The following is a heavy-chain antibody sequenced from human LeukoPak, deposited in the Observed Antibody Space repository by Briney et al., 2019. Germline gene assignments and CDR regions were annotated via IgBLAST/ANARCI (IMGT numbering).Heavy chain of an antibody. D-gene: IGHD6-19*01. V-gene: IGHV4-34*01. CDR1: GGSFSDYY. Sequence: SETLSLTCSVYGGSFSDYYWSWIRQPPGKGLEWIGEMNHSGSTNYNPSLKSRLTISVDTSKNQFSLKLSSVAAADTAVYYCASSYSSGWYRKYYFDYWGQGTLVTVSS. CDR3: ASSYSSGWYRKYYFDY. J-gene: IGHJ4*02. CDR2: MNHSGST.